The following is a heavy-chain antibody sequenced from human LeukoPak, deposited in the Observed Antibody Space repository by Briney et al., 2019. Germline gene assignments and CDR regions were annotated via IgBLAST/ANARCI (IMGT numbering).Heavy chain of an antibody. CDR2: FYHSGST. V-gene: IGHV4-38-2*02. CDR3: ARVWNGGNSAGRYYYYYYMDV. J-gene: IGHJ6*03. Sequence: SETLSLTCTVSGYSISSGYYWGWIRQPPGKGLEWIGSFYHSGSTYYNPSLKSRVTISVDTSKNQFSQKLSSVTAADTAVYYCARVWNGGNSAGRYYYYYYMDVWGKGTTVTVSS. CDR1: GYSISSGYY. D-gene: IGHD4-23*01.